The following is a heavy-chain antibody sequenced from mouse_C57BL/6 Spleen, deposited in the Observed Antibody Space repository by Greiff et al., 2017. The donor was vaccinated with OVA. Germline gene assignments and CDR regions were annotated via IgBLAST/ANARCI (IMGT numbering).Heavy chain of an antibody. V-gene: IGHV5-17*01. J-gene: IGHJ3*01. D-gene: IGHD1-1*01. CDR3: AREWYYGSSPWFAY. Sequence: EVKLVESGGGLVKPGGSLKLSCAASGFTFSDYGMHWVRQAPEKGLEWVAYISRGSSTIYYADKVKGRFTISRDNAKNTLFLQMTSLRSEDTAMYYCAREWYYGSSPWFAYWGQGTLVTVSA. CDR1: GFTFSDYG. CDR2: ISRGSSTI.